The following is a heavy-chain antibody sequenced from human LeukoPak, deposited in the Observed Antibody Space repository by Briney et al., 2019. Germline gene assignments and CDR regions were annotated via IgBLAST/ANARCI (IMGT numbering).Heavy chain of an antibody. CDR2: ISPHKGNT. CDR3: ARDQQQGDHYSFYYMDF. J-gene: IGHJ6*03. CDR1: GYSFSNHG. D-gene: IGHD1/OR15-1a*01. V-gene: IGHV1-18*01. Sequence: ASVKVSCRGSGYSFSNHGITWVRQAPGQGLEWIGWISPHKGNTNYQQRLQGRLIMTTDASTSTAYMELRDLRSDDTAIYYCARDQQQGDHYSFYYMDFWGEGTTVIVSS.